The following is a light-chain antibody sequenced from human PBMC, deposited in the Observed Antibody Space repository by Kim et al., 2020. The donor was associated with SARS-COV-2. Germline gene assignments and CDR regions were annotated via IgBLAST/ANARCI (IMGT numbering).Light chain of an antibody. Sequence: VSPGQPASITCSGPKLGDKYAYWYQQKPGQSPVLVIFQHTTRPSGISQRFSGSSSGNTATLTISRAQTMDEADYYCQAWDSNTAVFGGGTQLTVL. CDR1: KLGDKY. V-gene: IGLV3-1*01. J-gene: IGLJ3*02. CDR2: QHT. CDR3: QAWDSNTAV.